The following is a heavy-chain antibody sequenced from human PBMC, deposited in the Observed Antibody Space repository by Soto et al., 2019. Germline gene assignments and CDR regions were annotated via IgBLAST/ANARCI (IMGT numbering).Heavy chain of an antibody. D-gene: IGHD3-9*01. Sequence: GGSLRLSCAASGFTFDDYAMHWVRQAPGKGLEWVSGISWNSGSIGYADSVKGRFTISRDNAKNSLYLQMNSLRAEDTALYYCAKDKRDILTAPFDYWGQGTLVTVSS. CDR2: ISWNSGSI. V-gene: IGHV3-9*01. CDR3: AKDKRDILTAPFDY. CDR1: GFTFDDYA. J-gene: IGHJ4*02.